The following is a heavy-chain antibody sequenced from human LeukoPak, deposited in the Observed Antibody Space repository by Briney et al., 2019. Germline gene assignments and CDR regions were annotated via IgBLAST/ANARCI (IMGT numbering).Heavy chain of an antibody. CDR1: GGSISSGSYY. Sequence: KPSQTLSLTCTVSGGSISSGSYYWSWIRQPAGKGLEWIGRIYTSGSTNYNPSLKSRVTISVDTSKNQFSLKLSSVTAADTAVYYCARDSGGYFFNNWFDPWGQGTLVTVSS. J-gene: IGHJ5*02. CDR2: IYTSGST. V-gene: IGHV4-61*02. CDR3: ARDSGGYFFNNWFDP. D-gene: IGHD3-22*01.